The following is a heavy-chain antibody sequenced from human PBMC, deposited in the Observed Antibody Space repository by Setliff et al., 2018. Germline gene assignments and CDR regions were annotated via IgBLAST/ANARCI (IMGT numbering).Heavy chain of an antibody. CDR2: ISSSGSTI. J-gene: IGHJ4*02. V-gene: IGHV3-11*04. CDR1: GFTFSDYY. D-gene: IGHD6-13*01. Sequence: GGSLRLSCAASGFTFSDYYVSWIRQAPGKGLEWVSYISSSGSTIYYADSVKGRFTISRDNAKNALYLQMNSLRAEDTAVYYCARGSSWYVCKYWGQGTLVTVSS. CDR3: ARGSSWYVCKY.